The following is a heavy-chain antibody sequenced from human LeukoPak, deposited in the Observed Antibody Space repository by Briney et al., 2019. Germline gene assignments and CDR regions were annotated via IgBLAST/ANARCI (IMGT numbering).Heavy chain of an antibody. D-gene: IGHD2-15*01. CDR2: IYSGGST. CDR1: GFTFSSYW. V-gene: IGHV3-53*01. Sequence: GGSLRLSCAASGFTFSSYWMHWVRQAPGKGLEWVSVIYSGGSTYYADSVKGRFTISRDNSKNTLYLQMNSLRAEDTAVYYCARDLGGCYDYWGQGTLVTVSS. J-gene: IGHJ4*02. CDR3: ARDLGGCYDY.